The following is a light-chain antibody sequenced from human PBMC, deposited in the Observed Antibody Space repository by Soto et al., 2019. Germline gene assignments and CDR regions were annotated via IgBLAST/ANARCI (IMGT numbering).Light chain of an antibody. CDR1: QAIGND. Sequence: AIQMTQSPSSLSASVGDRVTITCRASQAIGNDLGWYQQIPGKAPKLLIYAASRSHSGVPSKFSGSGSGSDFTLTISSLQPEDFATYYCLQNYRSPWTFGQGTKVELK. J-gene: IGKJ1*01. CDR2: AAS. V-gene: IGKV1-6*01. CDR3: LQNYRSPWT.